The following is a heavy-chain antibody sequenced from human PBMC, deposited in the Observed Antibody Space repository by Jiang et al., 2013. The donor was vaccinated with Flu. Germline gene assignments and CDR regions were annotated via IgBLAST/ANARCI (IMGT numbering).Heavy chain of an antibody. D-gene: IGHD3-10*01. CDR1: GDSISNNNW. CDR3: ARDIPMVRGAGV. J-gene: IGHJ4*02. Sequence: PGLVKPSGTLSLTCGVSGDSISNNNWWSWVRQPPGKGLEWIGEIYHSGSANXNPSLKSRVSISVDKSRNQFSLKLSSVTAADTAVYYCARDIPMVRGAGVWGQGTQVTVSS. CDR2: IYHSGSA. V-gene: IGHV4-4*02.